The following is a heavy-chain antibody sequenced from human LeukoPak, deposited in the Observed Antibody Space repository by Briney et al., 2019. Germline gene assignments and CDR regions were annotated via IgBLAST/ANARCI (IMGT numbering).Heavy chain of an antibody. CDR1: GFTLSYYW. CDR3: AGWVSQYYFDY. D-gene: IGHD2-21*01. CDR2: INQDGSEK. V-gene: IGHV3-7*01. J-gene: IGHJ4*02. Sequence: GGSLRLSCEASGFTLSYYWMSWVRQAPGKGLEWVANINQDGSEKYFVDSVKGRFTISRDNAQNSVFLQMDSLRVDDTAVYYCAGWVSQYYFDYWGQGTHVTVSS.